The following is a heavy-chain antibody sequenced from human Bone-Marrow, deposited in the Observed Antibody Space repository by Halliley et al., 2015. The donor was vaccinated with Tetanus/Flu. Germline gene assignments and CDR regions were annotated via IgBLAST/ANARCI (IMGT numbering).Heavy chain of an antibody. CDR2: TSKAGIT. J-gene: IGHJ4*02. Sequence: TSKAGITNYNPPRKSRVPISVDTSKNQFPLRQNSVPAADTAVYYCARSHYDSSGYPLDYFDYWGQGTLVTVSS. D-gene: IGHD3-22*01. CDR3: ARSHYDSSGYPLDYFDY. V-gene: IGHV4-34*01.